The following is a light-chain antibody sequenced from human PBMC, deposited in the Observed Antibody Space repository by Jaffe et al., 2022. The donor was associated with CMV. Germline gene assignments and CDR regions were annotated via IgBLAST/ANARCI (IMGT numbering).Light chain of an antibody. CDR3: CSYAGNLYV. V-gene: IGLV2-11*01. CDR1: NSDVGGYNY. CDR2: DVS. J-gene: IGLJ1*01. Sequence: QSALTQPRSVSGSPGQSVTISCTGTNSDVGGYNYVSWYQQHPGNTPKLMIYDVSKRPSGVPDRFSGSKSGNTASLTISGLQAEDEADYYCCSYAGNLYVFGTGTKVTVL.